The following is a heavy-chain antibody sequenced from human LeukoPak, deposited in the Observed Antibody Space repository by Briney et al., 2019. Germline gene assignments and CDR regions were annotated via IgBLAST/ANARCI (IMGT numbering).Heavy chain of an antibody. CDR2: ISAYNGNT. J-gene: IGHJ4*02. CDR1: GYTFTSYG. Sequence: GESLKISCKASGYTFTSYGISWVRQAPGQGLEWMGWISAYNGNTNYAQKLQGRVTMTTDTSTSTAYMELRSLRSDDTAVYYCARGRSYDILTGYHDFDYWGQGTLVTVSS. D-gene: IGHD3-9*01. CDR3: ARGRSYDILTGYHDFDY. V-gene: IGHV1-18*01.